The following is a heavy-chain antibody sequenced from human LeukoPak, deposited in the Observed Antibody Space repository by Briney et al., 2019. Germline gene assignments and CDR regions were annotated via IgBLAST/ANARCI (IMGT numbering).Heavy chain of an antibody. Sequence: SQTVSLTWTVSSDSISSGDYYWRWIRQAPGRVLEWIGHIYYSGSTYYNPSLKSRVTISVDTSKNQFSLKLSADTEAGSVGSYYAAVASTVTSGYFNCWGQGTLVTVSS. J-gene: IGHJ1*01. D-gene: IGHD4-11*01. CDR3: AAVASTVTSGYFNC. V-gene: IGHV4-30-4*01. CDR1: SDSISSGDYY. CDR2: IYYSGST.